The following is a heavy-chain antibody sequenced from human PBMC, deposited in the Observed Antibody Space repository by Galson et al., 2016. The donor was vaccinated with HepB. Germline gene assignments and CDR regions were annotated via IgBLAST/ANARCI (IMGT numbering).Heavy chain of an antibody. CDR2: IHSSGRT. D-gene: IGHD1-26*01. V-gene: IGHV4-39*07. J-gene: IGHJ4*02. CDR3: ARGPSGYFEY. Sequence: SETLSLTCTVSGGAISSSSSYWGWIRQPPGKGLEWIGSIHSSGRTYYNPSLKSRVTVSVATSKSQFSLKLNSVTAADTAVYYCARGPSGYFEYWGQGTLVTVSS. CDR1: GGAISSSSSY.